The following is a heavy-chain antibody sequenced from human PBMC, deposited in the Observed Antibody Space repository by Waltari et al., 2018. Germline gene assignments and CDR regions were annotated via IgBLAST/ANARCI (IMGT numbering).Heavy chain of an antibody. J-gene: IGHJ5*02. CDR3: ARGNDYTWKA. CDR1: GDSTSSTFW. Sequence: QVQLQESGPGLVKPSETLSLTCAVSGDSTSSTFWGSWVRQPPGKGLELIGEINHRGATNDNPSLKSRVTMSVDRSKNQFSLKLTSVTAADTAVYYCARGNDYTWKAWGQGTLVIVSS. CDR2: INHRGAT. D-gene: IGHD3-16*01. V-gene: IGHV4-4*02.